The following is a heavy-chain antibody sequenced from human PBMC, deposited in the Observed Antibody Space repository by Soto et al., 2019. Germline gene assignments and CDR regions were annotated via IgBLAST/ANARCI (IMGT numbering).Heavy chain of an antibody. CDR2: ISGSGGST. CDR1: GFTFSIYA. D-gene: IGHD3-22*01. J-gene: IGHJ6*02. Sequence: GGSLRLSCTASGFTFSIYAMTWVRQAPGKGLEWVSAISGSGGSTYYADSVKGRFTISRDNSKNTLYLQMNSLRAEDTAVYYCAKDSSDSGYYYGMDVWGQGTTVTVSS. V-gene: IGHV3-23*01. CDR3: AKDSSDSGYYYGMDV.